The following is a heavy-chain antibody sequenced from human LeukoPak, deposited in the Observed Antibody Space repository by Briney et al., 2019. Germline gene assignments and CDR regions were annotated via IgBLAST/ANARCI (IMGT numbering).Heavy chain of an antibody. CDR1: GGSISSGSYY. CDR3: ARCIIAAAGSYYYYYYMDV. Sequence: SETLSLTCTVSGGSISSGSYYWSWIRQPAGKGLEWIGRIYTSGSTNYNPSLKSRVTISVDTSKNQFSLKLSSVTAADTAVYYCARCIIAAAGSYYYYYYMDVWGKGTTVTVSS. D-gene: IGHD6-13*01. V-gene: IGHV4-61*02. J-gene: IGHJ6*03. CDR2: IYTSGST.